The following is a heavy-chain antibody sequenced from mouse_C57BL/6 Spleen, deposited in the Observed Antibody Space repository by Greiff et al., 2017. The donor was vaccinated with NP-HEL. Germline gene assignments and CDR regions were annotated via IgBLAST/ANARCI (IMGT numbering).Heavy chain of an antibody. CDR3: ARIPPYAMDY. CDR2: IYPGSGST. Sequence: VQLQESGAELVKPGASVKMSCKASGYTFTSYWITWVKQRPGQGLEWIGDIYPGSGSTNYNEKFKSKATLTVDTSSSTAYMQLSSLTSEDSAVYYCARIPPYAMDYWGQGTSVTVSS. V-gene: IGHV1-55*01. CDR1: GYTFTSYW. J-gene: IGHJ4*01.